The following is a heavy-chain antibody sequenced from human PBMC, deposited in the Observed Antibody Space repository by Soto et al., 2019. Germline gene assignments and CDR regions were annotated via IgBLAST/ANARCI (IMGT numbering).Heavy chain of an antibody. J-gene: IGHJ5*02. Sequence: VQLQESGPGLVKPSQTLSLTCTVSGGSISSGGYYWSWIRQAPGKGLEWVANIKQDGSEKYYVDSVKGRFTISRDNAKNSLYLQMNSLRAEDTAVYYCARVTQYCSSTSCYAHWFDPWGQGTLVTVSS. V-gene: IGHV3-7*01. CDR1: GGSISSGGYY. D-gene: IGHD2-2*01. CDR2: IKQDGSEK. CDR3: ARVTQYCSSTSCYAHWFDP.